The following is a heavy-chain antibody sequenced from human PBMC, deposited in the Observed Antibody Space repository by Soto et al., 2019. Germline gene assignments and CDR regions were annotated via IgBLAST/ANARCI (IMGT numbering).Heavy chain of an antibody. J-gene: IGHJ4*02. CDR3: AKDRDVLRYFDWLFDY. CDR2: ISGNGGST. V-gene: IGHV3-23*01. Sequence: GGSLRLSCAASGFTFSSYAMNWVRQAPGKGLEWVSTISGNGGSTYYADSLKGRFTISRDNSKNTLYLQMNSLRAEDTAVYYCAKDRDVLRYFDWLFDYWGQGTLVTVSS. CDR1: GFTFSSYA. D-gene: IGHD3-9*01.